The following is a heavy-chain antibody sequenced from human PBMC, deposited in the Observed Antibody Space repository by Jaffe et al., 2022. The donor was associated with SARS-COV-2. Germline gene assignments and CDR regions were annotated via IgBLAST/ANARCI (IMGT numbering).Heavy chain of an antibody. Sequence: QVKLQQSGPGLVKPSQTLSLTCAISGDTVTSSGAAWNWIRQSPSGGLEWLGRTYYRSKSSKWYYGYAVSVRGRITINPDTSKNQYSLHLSSVTPEDTAVYYCASTRSCGNDDDCYRFYDSWGRGTPVTVSS. D-gene: IGHD2-21*02. J-gene: IGHJ4*02. CDR1: GDTVTSSGAA. CDR2: TYYRSKSSKWYY. V-gene: IGHV6-1*01. CDR3: ASTRSCGNDDDCYRFYDS.